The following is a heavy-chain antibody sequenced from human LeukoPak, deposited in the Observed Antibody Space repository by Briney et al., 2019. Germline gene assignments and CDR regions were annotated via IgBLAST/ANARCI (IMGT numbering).Heavy chain of an antibody. CDR2: ISSNGGST. CDR1: GFIFSSYA. Sequence: GGSLRLSCAASGFIFSSYAMSWVRQAPGKGLEYVSAISSNGGSTYYTESSRGRFTISRDDSKNTVYLQMSSLRPEDTAVYYCVKGPGPTVNYYFDFWGQGTLVTVSS. D-gene: IGHD4-17*01. V-gene: IGHV3-64D*06. CDR3: VKGPGPTVNYYFDF. J-gene: IGHJ4*02.